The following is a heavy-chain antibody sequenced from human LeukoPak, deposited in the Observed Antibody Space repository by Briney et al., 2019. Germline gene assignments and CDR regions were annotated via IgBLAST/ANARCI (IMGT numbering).Heavy chain of an antibody. CDR1: GGTFSSYA. V-gene: IGHV1-69*13. Sequence: SVKVSGKASGGTFSSYAISWVRQAPGQGLEWMGGIIPIFGTANYAQKFQGRVTITADESTSAAYMELSSLRSEDTAVYYCARFRQGQKNWFDPWGQGTLVTVSS. J-gene: IGHJ5*02. CDR2: IIPIFGTA. CDR3: ARFRQGQKNWFDP. D-gene: IGHD3-10*01.